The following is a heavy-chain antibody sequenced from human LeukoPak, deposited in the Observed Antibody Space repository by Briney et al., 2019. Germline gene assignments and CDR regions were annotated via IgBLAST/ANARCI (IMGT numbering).Heavy chain of an antibody. CDR1: GFTFSSYS. J-gene: IGHJ4*02. Sequence: GGSLRLSCAASGFTFSSYSMNWVRQAPGKGLERVSYISSTSSAIYYADSLKGRFTISRDNAKNSLYLQMNSLRAEDTAVYYCARVIGSYGDSAYWGQGTLVTVSS. CDR2: ISSTSSAI. CDR3: ARVIGSYGDSAY. V-gene: IGHV3-48*04. D-gene: IGHD1-26*01.